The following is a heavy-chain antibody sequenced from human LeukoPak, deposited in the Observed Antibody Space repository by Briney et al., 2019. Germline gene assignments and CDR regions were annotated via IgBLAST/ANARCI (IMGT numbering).Heavy chain of an antibody. J-gene: IGHJ4*02. CDR2: INPNSGGT. CDR1: GYTFTGYY. CDR3: ARIDGYSYGFDY. D-gene: IGHD5-18*01. V-gene: IGHV1-2*02. Sequence: GASVKVSCKASGYTFTGYYMHWVRQAPGQGPEWMGWINPNSGGTNYAQKFQGRVTMTRDTSISTAYMELSRLRSDDTAVYYCARIDGYSYGFDYWGQGTLVTVSS.